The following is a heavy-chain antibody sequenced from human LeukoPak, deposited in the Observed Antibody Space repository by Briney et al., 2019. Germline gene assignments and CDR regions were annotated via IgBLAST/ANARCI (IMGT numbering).Heavy chain of an antibody. D-gene: IGHD3-9*01. CDR2: ISSSGSTI. CDR3: AKDIYYDILTGPFDY. V-gene: IGHV3-48*03. CDR1: GFTFSSYE. Sequence: GGSLRLSCAASGFTFSSYEMNWVRQAPGKGLEWVSYISSSGSTIYYADSVKGRFTISRDNSKNTLYLQMNSLRAEDTALYYCAKDIYYDILTGPFDYWGQGTLVTVSS. J-gene: IGHJ4*02.